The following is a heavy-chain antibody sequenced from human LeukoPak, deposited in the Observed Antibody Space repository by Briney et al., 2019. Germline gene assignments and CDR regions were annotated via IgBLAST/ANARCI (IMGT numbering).Heavy chain of an antibody. V-gene: IGHV3-23*01. J-gene: IGHJ4*02. CDR2: ISASGGGT. CDR1: GFTFNNYA. CDR3: AKYAVTTDRNFDY. Sequence: GGSLRLSCAASGFTFNNYAMNWVRQAPGQGLEWVSTISASGGGTYYADSVKGRFTISRDNSKNTLYLQMDSLRAEDTAIYYCAKYAVTTDRNFDYWGQGTLLTVSS. D-gene: IGHD4-17*01.